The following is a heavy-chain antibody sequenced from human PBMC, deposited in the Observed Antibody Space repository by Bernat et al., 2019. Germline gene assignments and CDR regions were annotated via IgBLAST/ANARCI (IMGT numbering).Heavy chain of an antibody. CDR3: AKDIVGTMGMDV. V-gene: IGHV3-30*18. D-gene: IGHD5-12*01. Sequence: QVQLVESGGGVVQPGRSLRLSCAASGFTFSSYGMHWVRQAPGKGLEWVAVISYDGSNKYYADSVKGRFTISRDNSKNTLYLQMNSLRAEDTAVYYCAKDIVGTMGMDVWGQGTTVTVSS. CDR1: GFTFSSYG. J-gene: IGHJ6*02. CDR2: ISYDGSNK.